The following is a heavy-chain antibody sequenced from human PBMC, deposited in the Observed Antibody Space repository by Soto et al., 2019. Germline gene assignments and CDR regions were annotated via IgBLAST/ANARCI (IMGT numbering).Heavy chain of an antibody. J-gene: IGHJ5*02. CDR2: ISGSGGST. Sequence: GGSLRLSCAASGFTFSSYAMSWVRQAPGKGLEWVSAISGSGGSTYYADSVKGRFTISRDNSKNTLYLQMNSLRDEDTAVYYCGKELEGWGMEALDPWGKGTLVTVSS. CDR1: GFTFSSYA. CDR3: GKELEGWGMEALDP. V-gene: IGHV3-23*01. D-gene: IGHD2-8*02.